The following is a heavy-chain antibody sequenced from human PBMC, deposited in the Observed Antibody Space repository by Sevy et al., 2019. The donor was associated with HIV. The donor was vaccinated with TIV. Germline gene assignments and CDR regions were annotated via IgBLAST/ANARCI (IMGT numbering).Heavy chain of an antibody. CDR1: GYSFSNYG. V-gene: IGHV1-18*01. Sequence: ASVKVSCKTSGYSFSNYGITWVRQAPGLGLEWMGWISVYNGHTNYAQKFQGRVTMTTDTSTNTVYMDLRSLRSDDTAVYYCVREAYCGGDCPMYFDYWGQGTLVTVSS. CDR2: ISVYNGHT. CDR3: VREAYCGGDCPMYFDY. J-gene: IGHJ4*02. D-gene: IGHD2-21*02.